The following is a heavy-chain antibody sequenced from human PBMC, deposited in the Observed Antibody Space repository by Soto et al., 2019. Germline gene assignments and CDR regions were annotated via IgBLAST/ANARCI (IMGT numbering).Heavy chain of an antibody. CDR1: GYTFTSCY. D-gene: IGHD2-21*02. V-gene: IGHV1-46*01. J-gene: IGHJ6*02. Sequence: ASVKVSCKASGYTFTSCYMHWVRQAPGQGLEWMGIINPSGGSTSYAQKFQGRVTITRDTSASTAYMELSSLRSEDTAVYYCASAYCGGDCSNYYYGMDVWGQGTTVTVSS. CDR2: INPSGGST. CDR3: ASAYCGGDCSNYYYGMDV.